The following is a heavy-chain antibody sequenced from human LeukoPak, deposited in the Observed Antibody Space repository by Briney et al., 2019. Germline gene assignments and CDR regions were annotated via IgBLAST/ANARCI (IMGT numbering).Heavy chain of an antibody. Sequence: SVKVSCKASGGTFSSYAVSWVRQAPGQGLEWMGGIIPIFGTANYAQKFQGRVTITAGESTSTAYMELSSLRSEDTAVYYCARGADCSSTSCFPGLWNYYYYMDVWGKGTTVTVSS. CDR2: IIPIFGTA. CDR1: GGTFSSYA. J-gene: IGHJ6*03. D-gene: IGHD2-2*01. CDR3: ARGADCSSTSCFPGLWNYYYYMDV. V-gene: IGHV1-69*13.